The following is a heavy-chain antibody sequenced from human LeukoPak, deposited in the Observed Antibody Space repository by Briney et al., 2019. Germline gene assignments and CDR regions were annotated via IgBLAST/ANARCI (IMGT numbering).Heavy chain of an antibody. CDR3: ARICGGDCYDAFDI. CDR2: INWNGGST. D-gene: IGHD2-21*02. J-gene: IGHJ3*02. Sequence: PGGSLRLSCAASGFTFDDYGMSWVRQAPGKGLEWVSGINWNGGSTGYADSVKGRFTISRDNAKNSLYLQMNSLRAEDTALYYCARICGGDCYDAFDIWGQGTMVTVSS. V-gene: IGHV3-20*04. CDR1: GFTFDDYG.